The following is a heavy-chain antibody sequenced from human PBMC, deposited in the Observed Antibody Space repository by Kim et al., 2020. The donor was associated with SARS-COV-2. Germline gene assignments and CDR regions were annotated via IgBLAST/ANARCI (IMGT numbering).Heavy chain of an antibody. CDR1: GFTVSSNY. J-gene: IGHJ4*02. CDR3: VGGMNTGNY. D-gene: IGHD4-17*01. Sequence: GVSLRLSCAASGFTVSSNYMSWVRQAPGKGLEWVSVICSGGSTYYADSAKGRFTISRVNSKNTLFLQMISLRAEETAVYYCVGGMNTGNYWGQGTMAT. CDR2: ICSGGST. V-gene: IGHV3-53*01.